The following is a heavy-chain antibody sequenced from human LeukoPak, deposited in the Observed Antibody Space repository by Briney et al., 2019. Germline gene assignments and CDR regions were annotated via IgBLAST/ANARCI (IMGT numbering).Heavy chain of an antibody. CDR1: GGTFSSYA. V-gene: IGHV1-69*13. CDR2: IIPIFGTA. Sequence: ASVKVSCKASGGTFSSYAISWVRQAPGQGLEWMGGIIPIFGTANYAQKFQGRVTITADESTSTAYMELSSLRSEDTAVYYCARRYCSSTSCYNEYFQHWGQGTLVTVSS. J-gene: IGHJ1*01. CDR3: ARRYCSSTSCYNEYFQH. D-gene: IGHD2-2*02.